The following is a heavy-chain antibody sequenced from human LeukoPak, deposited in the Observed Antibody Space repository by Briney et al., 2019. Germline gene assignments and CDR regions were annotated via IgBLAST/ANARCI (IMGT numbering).Heavy chain of an antibody. CDR1: GGSISSSSYY. Sequence: SETLSLTCTVSGGSISSSSYYWGWIRQPPGKGLEWIGSIYYSGSTYYNPSLKSRVTISVNTSKNQFSLKRSSVTAADTAVYYCARLPGAHWGQGTLVTVSS. D-gene: IGHD1-26*01. CDR2: IYYSGST. V-gene: IGHV4-39*01. CDR3: ARLPGAH. J-gene: IGHJ4*02.